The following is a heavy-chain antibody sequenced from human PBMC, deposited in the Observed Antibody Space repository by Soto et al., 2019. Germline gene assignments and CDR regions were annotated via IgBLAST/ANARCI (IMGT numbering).Heavy chain of an antibody. J-gene: IGHJ5*02. V-gene: IGHV1-18*01. Sequence: GASVKVSCKASGYTFTSYGISWVRQAPGQGLEWMGWISAYNGNTNYAQKLQGRVTMTTDTSTSTAYMELRSLRSDDTAVYYCARDGAVGYCSSTSCRVSWFDPWGQGTLVTVSS. CDR3: ARDGAVGYCSSTSCRVSWFDP. D-gene: IGHD2-2*01. CDR1: GYTFTSYG. CDR2: ISAYNGNT.